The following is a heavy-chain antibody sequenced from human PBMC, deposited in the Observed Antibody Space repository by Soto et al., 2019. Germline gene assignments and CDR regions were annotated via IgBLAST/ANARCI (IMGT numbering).Heavy chain of an antibody. V-gene: IGHV3-73*02. CDR3: TPWGDYYSYGMDV. CDR2: IRSKANGYAT. D-gene: IGHD3-16*01. J-gene: IGHJ6*02. CDR1: GFTFTESA. Sequence: EVQLVESGGGLVQPGGSLKLSCAASGFTFTESATHWVRQTSGTGLEWVGRIRSKANGYATAYAASVKGRFTISRDDSENTAYLLMNSLKTDDTAVYYCTPWGDYYSYGMDVWGQGTTVTVSS.